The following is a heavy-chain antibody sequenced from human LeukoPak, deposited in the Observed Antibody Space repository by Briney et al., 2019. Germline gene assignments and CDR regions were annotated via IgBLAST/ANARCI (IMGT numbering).Heavy chain of an antibody. CDR3: ARGTLAAAGNSPPDFDY. CDR1: GGSISNYH. CDR2: IHTSGST. D-gene: IGHD6-13*01. J-gene: IGHJ4*02. V-gene: IGHV4-4*07. Sequence: SETLSLTCTVSGGSISNYHWSWIRQPAGKGPEWIGQIHTSGSTNYNPPLKSRVTISVDTSKNQFSLKLSSVTAADTAVYYCARGTLAAAGNSPPDFDYWGQGTLVTVSS.